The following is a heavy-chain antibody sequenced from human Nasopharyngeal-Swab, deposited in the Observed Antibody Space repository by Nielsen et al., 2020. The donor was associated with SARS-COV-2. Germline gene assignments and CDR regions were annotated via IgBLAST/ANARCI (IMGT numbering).Heavy chain of an antibody. CDR1: GFTFSDYY. Sequence: GESLKISCAASGFTFSDYYMSWIRQAPGKGLEWVSYISSSGSTIYYADSVKGRFTISRDNAKNSLYLQMNSPRAEDTAVYYCAREGRYYDYVWGSYRPGGFDYWGQGTLVTVSS. V-gene: IGHV3-11*01. CDR3: AREGRYYDYVWGSYRPGGFDY. J-gene: IGHJ4*02. D-gene: IGHD3-16*02. CDR2: ISSSGSTI.